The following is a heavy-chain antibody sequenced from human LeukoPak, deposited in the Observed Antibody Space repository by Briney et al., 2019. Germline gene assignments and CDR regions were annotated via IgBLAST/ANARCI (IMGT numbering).Heavy chain of an antibody. Sequence: PSETLSLTCAVYGGSFSGYYLSWIRQPPGKGLEWIGVIDHSGSTKYNPSLNSRVSISVDTSNNQFSLRLSSVTAADTAVYYCARLADDILAGYSIDDCFDVWGQGTMVTVSS. CDR3: ARLADDILAGYSIDDCFDV. D-gene: IGHD3-9*01. CDR2: IDHSGST. V-gene: IGHV4-34*01. J-gene: IGHJ3*01. CDR1: GGSFSGYY.